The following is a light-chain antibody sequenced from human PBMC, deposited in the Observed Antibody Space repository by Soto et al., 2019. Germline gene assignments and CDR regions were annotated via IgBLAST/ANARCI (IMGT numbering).Light chain of an antibody. Sequence: QSVLTQPPSASGTPGQRVTISSSGSSSNIGSNYVYWYQQLPGTAPKLLIYRNNQRPSGVPDRFSGSKSGTSASLAISGLRSEDEADYYCGAWDDSLSGVVFGGGTQLT. CDR2: RNN. CDR1: SSNIGSNY. CDR3: GAWDDSLSGVV. V-gene: IGLV1-47*01. J-gene: IGLJ2*01.